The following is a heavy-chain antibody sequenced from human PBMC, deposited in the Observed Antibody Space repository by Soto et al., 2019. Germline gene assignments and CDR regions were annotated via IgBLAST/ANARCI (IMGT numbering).Heavy chain of an antibody. CDR2: IYYSGST. D-gene: IGHD3-22*01. Sequence: SETLSLTCTVSGGTISSGGYYWSWISQHPGKGLEWIGYIYYSGSTYYNPSLKSRVTISVDTSKNQFSLKLSSVTAADTAVYYCARTSYDSSGTAADPWGQGTLVTVSS. V-gene: IGHV4-31*03. J-gene: IGHJ5*02. CDR1: GGTISSGGYY. CDR3: ARTSYDSSGTAADP.